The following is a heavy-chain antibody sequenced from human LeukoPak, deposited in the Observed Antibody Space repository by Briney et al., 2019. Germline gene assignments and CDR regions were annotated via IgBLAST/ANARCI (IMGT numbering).Heavy chain of an antibody. D-gene: IGHD1-1*01. V-gene: IGHV1-18*01. CDR1: GDTFTSYD. J-gene: IGHJ4*02. CDR2: ISAYNGNT. CDR3: ATNWSLDY. Sequence: ASVKVSCKASGDTFTSYDFILVRQAPGQGLEWMGWISAYNGNTNYAQKFQGRVTMTTDTSTSTAYMELRSLRSDDTAVYYCATNWSLDYWGQGTLVTVSS.